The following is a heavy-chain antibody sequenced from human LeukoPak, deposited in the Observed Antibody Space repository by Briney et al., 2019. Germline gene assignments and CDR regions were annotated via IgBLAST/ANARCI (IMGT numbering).Heavy chain of an antibody. CDR3: ARALSSGWYGVMKVDWYFDL. CDR2: IYYSGST. V-gene: IGHV4-59*01. CDR1: GGSISSYY. Sequence: SETLSLTCTVSGGSISSYYWSWIRQPPGKGLEWIGYIYYSGSTNYNPSLKSRVTISVDTSKNQFSLKLSSVTAADTAVYYCARALSSGWYGVMKVDWYFDLWGRGTLVTVSS. D-gene: IGHD6-19*01. J-gene: IGHJ2*01.